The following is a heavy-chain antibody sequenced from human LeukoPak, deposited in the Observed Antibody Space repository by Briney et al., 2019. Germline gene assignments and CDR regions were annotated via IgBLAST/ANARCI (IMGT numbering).Heavy chain of an antibody. Sequence: GGSLRLSCAASGFTFSTYWMSWVRQAPGKGLEWVANIKQDGSEKYYVDSVKGRFTISRDNAKNSLYLQMNSLRAEDTALYYCARDIVLIAVAVRGSFDIWGQGTMVTVSS. CDR2: IKQDGSEK. V-gene: IGHV3-7*03. D-gene: IGHD6-19*01. CDR3: ARDIVLIAVAVRGSFDI. J-gene: IGHJ3*02. CDR1: GFTFSTYW.